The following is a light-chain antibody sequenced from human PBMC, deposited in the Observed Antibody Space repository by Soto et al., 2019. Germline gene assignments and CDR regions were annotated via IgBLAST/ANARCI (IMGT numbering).Light chain of an antibody. J-gene: IGLJ2*01. CDR1: SSDVGGYNY. Sequence: QSALTQPPSASGSPGQSVTISCTGTSSDVGGYNYVSWYQQHPGKAPKLMISEVSKRPSGVPDRFSGSKSGNTASLTVSGLQGEDEADYYCSSFAGNNNVVFGGGTKVTVL. CDR2: EVS. V-gene: IGLV2-8*01. CDR3: SSFAGNNNVV.